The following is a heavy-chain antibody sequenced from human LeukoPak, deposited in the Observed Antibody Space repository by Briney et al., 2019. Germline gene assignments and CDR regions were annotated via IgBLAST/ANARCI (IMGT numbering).Heavy chain of an antibody. CDR3: VTDGASDI. CDR2: ISNSGFYI. CDR1: GFTLSSYT. Sequence: GGSLRLSCAASGFTLSSYTTNWVRPAAGKGLEWVSSISNSGFYIYYADSVKGRFVVSRDNANNSLYLQMNSLRDEDTAVYYCVTDGASDIWGQGTMVTVSS. J-gene: IGHJ3*02. V-gene: IGHV3-21*01.